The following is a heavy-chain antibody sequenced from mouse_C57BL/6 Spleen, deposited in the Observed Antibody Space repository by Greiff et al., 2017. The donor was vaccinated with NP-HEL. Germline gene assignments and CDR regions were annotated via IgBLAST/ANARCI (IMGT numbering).Heavy chain of an antibody. D-gene: IGHD3-2*02. CDR2: INPGSGGT. CDR3: ALGDSSGYVAY. CDR1: GYAFTNYL. Sequence: VQLQQSGAELVRPGTSVKVSCKASGYAFTNYLIEWVKQRPGQGLEWIGVINPGSGGTNYNEKFKGKATLTADKSSSTAYMQLSSLTSEDSAVYFCALGDSSGYVAYWVQGTLVTVSA. V-gene: IGHV1-54*01. J-gene: IGHJ3*01.